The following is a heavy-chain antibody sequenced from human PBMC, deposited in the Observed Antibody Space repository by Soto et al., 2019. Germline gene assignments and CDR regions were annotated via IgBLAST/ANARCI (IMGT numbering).Heavy chain of an antibody. CDR2: IYPGDSDT. CDR1: GDSFTSYW. D-gene: IGHD3-22*01. Sequence: XESLKIWCKGAGDSFTSYWIGWVRQMPGKGLEWMGIIYPGDSDTRYSPSFQGQVTISADKSISTAYLQWSSLKASDTAMYYCARQQNYDYYDSSGYYPFHYGMDVWGQGTTVTVSS. J-gene: IGHJ6*02. CDR3: ARQQNYDYYDSSGYYPFHYGMDV. V-gene: IGHV5-51*01.